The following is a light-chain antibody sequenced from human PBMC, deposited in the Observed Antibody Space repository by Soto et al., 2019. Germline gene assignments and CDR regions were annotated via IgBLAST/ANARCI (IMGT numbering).Light chain of an antibody. CDR2: GAS. V-gene: IGKV3-20*01. CDR3: QQYGSSPTWT. CDR1: QSVSNNY. Sequence: EIVLTQSPGTLSLSPGERATLSCRASQSVSNNYLAWYQQKPGQAPRLLIYGASSRATGIPDRFTGSGSGTDFTLTISRLEPEDFAVFYCQQYGSSPTWTVGQGTKVEI. J-gene: IGKJ1*01.